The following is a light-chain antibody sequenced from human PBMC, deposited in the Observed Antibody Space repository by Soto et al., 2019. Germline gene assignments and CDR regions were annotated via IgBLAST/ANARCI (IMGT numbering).Light chain of an antibody. J-gene: IGLJ1*01. CDR2: DVS. Sequence: QSALTQPASVSGSPGQSITISCTGTSSDVGGYNYVSWYQQHPGKAPKFMIYDVSNRPSGVSNRFSGSKSGNTASLTIPVLQAEDEADYYCSSYTTSNTRQIVFGTGTKVTVL. V-gene: IGLV2-14*01. CDR1: SSDVGGYNY. CDR3: SSYTTSNTRQIV.